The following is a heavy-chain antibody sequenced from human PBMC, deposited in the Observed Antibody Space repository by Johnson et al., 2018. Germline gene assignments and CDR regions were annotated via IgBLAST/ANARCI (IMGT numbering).Heavy chain of an antibody. V-gene: IGHV3-30-3*01. D-gene: IGHD2-15*01. CDR2: ISYDGSNK. CDR3: ARGRLEDIVVVVAANDKAFDI. J-gene: IGHJ3*02. CDR1: GFTFSSYA. Sequence: VQLVESGGGVVQPGRSXRLSCAASGFTFSSYAMHWVRQAPGKGLEWVAVISYDGSNKYYADSVKGRFTISRDNSKNTLYLQMNSLRAEDTAVYYCARGRLEDIVVVVAANDKAFDIWGQGTMVTVSS.